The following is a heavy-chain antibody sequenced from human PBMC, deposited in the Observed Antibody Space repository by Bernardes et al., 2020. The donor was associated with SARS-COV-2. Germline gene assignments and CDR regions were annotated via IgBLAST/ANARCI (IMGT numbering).Heavy chain of an antibody. D-gene: IGHD5-12*01. CDR3: VKDLGMATIADGWDY. CDR2: ISSNGGST. Sequence: GSLRLSCSASGFTFSSYAMHWVRQAPGKGLEYVSAISSNGGSTYYADSVKGRFTISRDNSKNTLYLQMSSLRAEDTAVYYCVKDLGMATIADGWDYWGQGTLVTVSS. CDR1: GFTFSSYA. V-gene: IGHV3-64D*06. J-gene: IGHJ4*02.